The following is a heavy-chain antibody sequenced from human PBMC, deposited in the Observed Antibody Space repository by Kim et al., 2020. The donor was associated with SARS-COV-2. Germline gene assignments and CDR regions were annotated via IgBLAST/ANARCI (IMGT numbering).Heavy chain of an antibody. J-gene: IGHJ3*02. CDR3: AREGISQAFDI. Sequence: TNYAQKFQGRVTMPRDTSISTAYMELSRLRSDDTAVYYCAREGISQAFDIWGQGTMVTVSS. V-gene: IGHV1-2*02. CDR2: T. D-gene: IGHD6-13*01.